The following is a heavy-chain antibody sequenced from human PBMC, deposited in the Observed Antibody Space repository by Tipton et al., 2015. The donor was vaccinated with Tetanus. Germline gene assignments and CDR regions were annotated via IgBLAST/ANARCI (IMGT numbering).Heavy chain of an antibody. D-gene: IGHD1-7*01. V-gene: IGHV1-69*01. CDR2: IIPASGAT. CDR3: ARGHRPLYNWNFGYFDF. CDR1: GGPFYKHG. J-gene: IGHJ4*02. Sequence: QVQLVQSGAEVKKPGSSVKVSCKSSGGPFYKHGIDWVRQAPGQGLEWMGGIIPASGATNYAHKFQGRVTMTADASTTTVHMELSNLTSDDTAVYFCARGHRPLYNWNFGYFDFWGQGTLVTVSS.